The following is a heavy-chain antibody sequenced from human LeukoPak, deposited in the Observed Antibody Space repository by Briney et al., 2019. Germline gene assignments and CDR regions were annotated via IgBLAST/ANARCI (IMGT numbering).Heavy chain of an antibody. Sequence: SETLSLTCTVSGGSISSSSYYWGWIRQPPGKGLEWIGSIYYSGSTYYNPSLKSRVTISVDTSKNQFSLKLSSVTAADTAVYYCASKTWGHYYYDSSGYNDYWGQGTLVTVSS. V-gene: IGHV4-39*01. CDR2: IYYSGST. CDR3: ASKTWGHYYYDSSGYNDY. J-gene: IGHJ4*02. D-gene: IGHD3-22*01. CDR1: GGSISSSSYY.